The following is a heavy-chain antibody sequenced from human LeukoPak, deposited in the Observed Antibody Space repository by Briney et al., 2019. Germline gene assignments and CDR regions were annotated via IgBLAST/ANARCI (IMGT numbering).Heavy chain of an antibody. V-gene: IGHV4-59*01. CDR2: IYYSGST. CDR1: GGSISSYY. J-gene: IGHJ5*02. CDR3: ARGASGSYFWFDP. D-gene: IGHD1-26*01. Sequence: SETLSLTCTVSGGSISSYYWSSIRQPPGKGLEWIGYIYYSGSTNYNPSLKSRVTISVDTSKNQFSLKLSSVTAADTAVYYCARGASGSYFWFDPWGQGTLVTVSS.